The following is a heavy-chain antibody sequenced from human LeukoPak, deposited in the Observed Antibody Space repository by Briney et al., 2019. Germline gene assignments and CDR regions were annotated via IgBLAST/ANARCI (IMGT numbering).Heavy chain of an antibody. CDR2: IYYSGST. CDR3: AGGFEYTNLDY. CDR1: GGSISSYY. V-gene: IGHV4-59*01. J-gene: IGHJ4*02. Sequence: PSETLSLTCTVSGGSISSYYWSWIRQPPRKGLEWIGYIYYSGSTNYNPSLKSRVTISVDTSKNQFSLKLSSVTAADTAVYYCAGGFEYTNLDYWGQGTLVTVSS. D-gene: IGHD6-6*01.